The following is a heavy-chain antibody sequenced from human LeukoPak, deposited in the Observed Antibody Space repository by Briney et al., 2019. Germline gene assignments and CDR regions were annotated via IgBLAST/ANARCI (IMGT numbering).Heavy chain of an antibody. CDR3: ARDLWVDIGYYYGMDV. CDR2: IYHSGST. J-gene: IGHJ6*02. Sequence: SQTLSLTCAVSGGSISSGGYSWSWIRQPPGKGLEWIGYIYHSGSTYYNPSLKSRVTISADRSKNQFSLKLSSVTAADTAVYYCARDLWVDIGYYYGMDVWGQGTTVTVSS. V-gene: IGHV4-30-2*01. CDR1: GGSISSGGYS. D-gene: IGHD5-12*01.